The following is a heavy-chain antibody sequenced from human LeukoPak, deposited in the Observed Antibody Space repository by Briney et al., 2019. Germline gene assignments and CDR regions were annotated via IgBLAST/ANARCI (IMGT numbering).Heavy chain of an antibody. CDR1: SGSISSYY. CDR3: ARLGSDDAFDI. V-gene: IGHV4-59*08. Sequence: SETLSLTCTVSSGSISSYYWSWIRQPPGKGLEWIGYIYYSGGTNYNPSLKSRVTISVDTSKNQFSLKLSSVTAADTAVYYCARLGSDDAFDIWGQGTMVTVSS. CDR2: IYYSGGT. J-gene: IGHJ3*02.